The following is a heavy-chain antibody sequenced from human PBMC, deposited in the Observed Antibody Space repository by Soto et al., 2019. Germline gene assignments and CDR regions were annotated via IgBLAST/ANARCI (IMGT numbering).Heavy chain of an antibody. CDR2: VYNSGST. Sequence: QVQLQESGPGLVKPSQTLSLTCTVPGGSISSGDYYWSWIRPHPGKGLERVGHVYNSGSTYNNPSLKSRVTSSVDTAKTQSSLKLNAVTAADTAVYYCATVSYSSYPRYYYYGMDVWGQGTTVTVSS. CDR1: GGSISSGDYY. J-gene: IGHJ6*02. D-gene: IGHD6-6*01. V-gene: IGHV4-31*03. CDR3: ATVSYSSYPRYYYYGMDV.